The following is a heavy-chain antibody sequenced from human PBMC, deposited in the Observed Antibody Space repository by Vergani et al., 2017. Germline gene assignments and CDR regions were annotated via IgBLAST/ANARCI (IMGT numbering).Heavy chain of an antibody. Sequence: QVQLVQSGAEVKKPGASVKVSCKVSGYTLTELSMHWVRQAPGNGLEWMGGFDPEDGETIYAQKFQGRVTMTEDTSTDTAYMELSSLRSEDTAVYYCARDPELSTIGGTYYYYGMDVWGQGTTVTVSS. J-gene: IGHJ6*02. CDR2: FDPEDGET. V-gene: IGHV1-24*01. CDR3: ARDPELSTIGGTYYYYGMDV. D-gene: IGHD3-16*01. CDR1: GYTLTELS.